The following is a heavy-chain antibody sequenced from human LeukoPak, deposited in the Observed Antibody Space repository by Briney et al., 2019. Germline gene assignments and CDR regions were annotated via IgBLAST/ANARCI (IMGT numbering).Heavy chain of an antibody. Sequence: SETLSLTCTVSGGFISSYYWSWIRQPPGKGLEWIGYIYYSGSTNYNPSLKSRVTISVDTSKNQFSLKLSSVTAADTAVYYCARVGRYDFWSGVDYFDYWGQGTLATVSS. CDR1: GGFISSYY. CDR3: ARVGRYDFWSGVDYFDY. CDR2: IYYSGST. D-gene: IGHD3-3*01. J-gene: IGHJ4*02. V-gene: IGHV4-59*01.